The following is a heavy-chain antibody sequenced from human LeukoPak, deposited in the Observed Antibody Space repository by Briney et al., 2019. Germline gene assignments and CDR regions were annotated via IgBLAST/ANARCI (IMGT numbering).Heavy chain of an antibody. D-gene: IGHD3-22*01. CDR2: IYHNGDT. CDR3: ARSNFYDGSRRGSLDF. V-gene: IGHV4-30-2*01. Sequence: SETLSLTCTVSGGSINIGGYSWSWIRQPPGKGLEWIGNIYHNGDTNYKPSLKSRLTISLDRSKNQFSLRLNSVTAADTAVYYCARSNFYDGSRRGSLDFWGQGTLITVSS. J-gene: IGHJ4*02. CDR1: GGSINIGGYS.